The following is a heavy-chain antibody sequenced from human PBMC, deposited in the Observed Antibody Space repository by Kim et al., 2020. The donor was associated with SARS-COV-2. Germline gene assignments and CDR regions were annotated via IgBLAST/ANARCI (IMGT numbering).Heavy chain of an antibody. Sequence: SETLSLTCTVSGGSISSSSYYWGWIRQPPGKGLEWIGSIYYSGSTYYNPSLKSRVTISVDTSKNQFSLKLSSVTAADTAVYYCARYPLVNYYGSGSYSHFDYWGQGTLVTVSS. CDR1: GGSISSSSYY. V-gene: IGHV4-39*01. J-gene: IGHJ4*02. CDR3: ARYPLVNYYGSGSYSHFDY. CDR2: IYYSGST. D-gene: IGHD3-10*01.